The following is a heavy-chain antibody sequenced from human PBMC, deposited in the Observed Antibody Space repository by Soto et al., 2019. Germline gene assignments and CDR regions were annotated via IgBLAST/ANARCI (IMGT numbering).Heavy chain of an antibody. D-gene: IGHD3-9*01. CDR3: ARHGTTIISINWFDP. Sequence: QLQLQESGPRVVKPSETLTLTCSLSGGSSSSRSYYWGWMRQSPGKGLERIVSFYFGGTTYYNPSLKSRVSVSEDTSRDQFSLKLNSVTAADTGIYYCARHGTTIISINWFDPWGQGLLVTVSS. CDR1: GGSSSSRSYY. CDR2: FYFGGTT. V-gene: IGHV4-39*01. J-gene: IGHJ5*02.